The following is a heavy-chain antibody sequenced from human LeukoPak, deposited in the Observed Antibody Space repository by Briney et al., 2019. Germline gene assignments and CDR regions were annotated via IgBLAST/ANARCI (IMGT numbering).Heavy chain of an antibody. CDR2: IYYSGST. J-gene: IGHJ3*02. D-gene: IGHD6-25*01. CDR3: ARSQQRDAFDI. Sequence: PSETLSLTCTVSGGSISSSSYYWGWIRQPPGKGLEWIGSIYYSGSTYYNPSLKSRVTISVDTSKNQFSLKLSSVTAADTAVYYCARSQQRDAFDIWGQGTMVTVSS. CDR1: GGSISSSSYY. V-gene: IGHV4-39*07.